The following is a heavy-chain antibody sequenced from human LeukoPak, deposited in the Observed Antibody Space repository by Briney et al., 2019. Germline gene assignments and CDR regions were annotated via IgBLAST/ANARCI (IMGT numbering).Heavy chain of an antibody. CDR1: GGSISSYY. CDR3: AVAARPWVFDY. V-gene: IGHV4-59*01. Sequence: KPSETLSLTCTVSGGSISSYYWSWIRQPPGKGLEWIGYIYYSGSTNYNPSLKSRVTISVDTSKNQFSLKLSSVTAADTAVYYCAVAARPWVFDYWGQGTLVTVSS. D-gene: IGHD6-6*01. CDR2: IYYSGST. J-gene: IGHJ4*02.